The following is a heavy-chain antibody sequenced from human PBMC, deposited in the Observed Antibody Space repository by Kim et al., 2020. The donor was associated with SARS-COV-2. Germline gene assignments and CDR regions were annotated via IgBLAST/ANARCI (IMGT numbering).Heavy chain of an antibody. J-gene: IGHJ4*02. CDR2: IYYSGST. V-gene: IGHV4-31*03. Sequence: SETLSLTCTVSGGSISSGGYYWSWIRQHPGKGLEWIGYIYYSGSTYYNPSLKSRVTISVDTSKNQFSLKLSSVTAADKAVYYCASVGYSGYDWDYWGQGTLVTVSS. CDR3: ASVGYSGYDWDY. CDR1: GGSISSGGYY. D-gene: IGHD5-12*01.